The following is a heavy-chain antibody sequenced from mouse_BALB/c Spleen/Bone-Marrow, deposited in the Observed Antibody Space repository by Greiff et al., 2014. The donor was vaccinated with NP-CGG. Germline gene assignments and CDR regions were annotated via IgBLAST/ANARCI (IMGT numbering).Heavy chain of an antibody. V-gene: IGHV2-6-5*01. Sequence: VQLQQSGPGLVAPSQGLSITCTVSGFSLTDYGVSWIRQPPGKGLEWLGVIWGAGITYYNSALKSRLSISKDNSKSQVFLKMNSLQTDDTAMYYCAKLTWDEGDYWGQGTTLTVSS. D-gene: IGHD4-1*01. J-gene: IGHJ2*01. CDR1: GFSLTDYG. CDR3: AKLTWDEGDY. CDR2: IWGAGIT.